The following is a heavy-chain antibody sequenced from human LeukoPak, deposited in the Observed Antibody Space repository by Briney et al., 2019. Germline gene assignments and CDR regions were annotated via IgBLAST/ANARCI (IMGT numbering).Heavy chain of an antibody. CDR2: FDPEDGET. CDR3: ARDLEYYYDSSAYFDY. J-gene: IGHJ4*02. Sequence: ASVKVSCKVSGYTLTQLSMHWVRQAPGKGLEWMGGFDPEDGETVYAQKLQGRVTLTEDTSTDAAYMELSSLRSEDTAVYYCARDLEYYYDSSAYFDYWGQGTLVTVSS. CDR1: GYTLTQLS. D-gene: IGHD3-22*01. V-gene: IGHV1-24*01.